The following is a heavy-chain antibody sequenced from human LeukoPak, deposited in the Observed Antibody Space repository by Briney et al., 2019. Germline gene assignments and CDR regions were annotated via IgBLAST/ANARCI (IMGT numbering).Heavy chain of an antibody. V-gene: IGHV4-39*01. CDR2: VYYSGST. D-gene: IGHD3-10*01. CDR1: GGSISSNSYY. J-gene: IGHJ4*02. CDR3: ATMVRGVIITNQFDY. Sequence: PSETLSLTCTVSGGSISSNSYYWGWIRQPPGKGLEWIGSVYYSGSTYYNPSLKSRVTISVDTSKNQFFLKLSSVTAADTAVYYCATMVRGVIITNQFDYWGQGTLVTVSS.